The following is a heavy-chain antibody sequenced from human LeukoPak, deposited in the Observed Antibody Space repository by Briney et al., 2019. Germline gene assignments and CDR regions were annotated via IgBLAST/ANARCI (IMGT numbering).Heavy chain of an antibody. D-gene: IGHD6-13*01. Sequence: PGGSLRLSCAASGFTFSSLGMHWVRQAPGKGLEWVAAIWSDGNNKYYADSVKGRFTISRDNSKNTLYLQMNSLRAEDTAVYYCAKQQNAFDIWGQGTMVTVSS. CDR1: GFTFSSLG. CDR2: IWSDGNNK. J-gene: IGHJ3*02. V-gene: IGHV3-33*06. CDR3: AKQQNAFDI.